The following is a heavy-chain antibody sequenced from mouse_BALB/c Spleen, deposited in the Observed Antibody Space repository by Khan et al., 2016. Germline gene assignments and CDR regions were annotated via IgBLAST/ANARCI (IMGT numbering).Heavy chain of an antibody. CDR3: ARSYYGDKDAMDY. J-gene: IGHJ4*01. D-gene: IGHD1-1*01. V-gene: IGHV3-2*02. CDR2: IRYSGST. CDR1: VYSITSDYA. Sequence: EVQLQESGPGLVKPSQSLSLTCTVTVYSITSDYAWNWIRQFPGNRLEWMGYIRYSGSTSYNPSLKSRISITRDTSKNQFFLQLNSVTSEDTATYYCARSYYGDKDAMDYWGQGTSVTVSS.